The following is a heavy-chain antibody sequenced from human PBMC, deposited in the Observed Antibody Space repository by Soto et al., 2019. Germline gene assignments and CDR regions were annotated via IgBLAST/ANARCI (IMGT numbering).Heavy chain of an antibody. V-gene: IGHV4-31*03. CDR3: ARADYYGSGSYDDY. CDR1: GGSISSGGYY. Sequence: SETLSLTCTVSGGSISSGGYYWSWISQHPGKGLEWIGYIYYSGSTYYNPSLKSRVTISVDTSKNQFSLKLSSVTAADTAVYYCARADYYGSGSYDDYWGQGTLVTVSS. J-gene: IGHJ4*02. D-gene: IGHD3-10*01. CDR2: IYYSGST.